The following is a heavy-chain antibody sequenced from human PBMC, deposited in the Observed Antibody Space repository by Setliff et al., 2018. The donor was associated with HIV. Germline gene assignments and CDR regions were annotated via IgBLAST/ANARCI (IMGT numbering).Heavy chain of an antibody. J-gene: IGHJ4*02. CDR3: ARVNDILLGYWVGYFDY. V-gene: IGHV1-18*01. Sequence: ASVKVSCKASGYIFSSYGISWVRQAPGQGLEWMGWISAYNGNTNYAQKFQGRVTLTTDTSTSTAYMELRSLRSDDTAVYYCARVNDILLGYWVGYFDYWGQGTLVTVSS. D-gene: IGHD2-8*01. CDR2: ISAYNGNT. CDR1: GYIFSSYG.